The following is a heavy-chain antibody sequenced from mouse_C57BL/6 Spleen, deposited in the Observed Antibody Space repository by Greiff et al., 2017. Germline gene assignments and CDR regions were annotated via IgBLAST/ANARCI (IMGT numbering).Heavy chain of an antibody. CDR2: ICPGAGDT. CDR3: AGLRDWGPMDY. D-gene: IGHD4-1*01. J-gene: IGHJ2*01. CDR1: GYAFSSYW. Sequence: QVQLMESGAELVKPGASVKISCKASGYAFSSYWMNWVKQRPGKGLEWFGQICPGAGDTTYNGTFKGKGTLTAAKSTSTAYMHHSSRTTEDAAVYYCAGLRDWGPMDYWGKGTTLTVSS. V-gene: IGHV1-80*01.